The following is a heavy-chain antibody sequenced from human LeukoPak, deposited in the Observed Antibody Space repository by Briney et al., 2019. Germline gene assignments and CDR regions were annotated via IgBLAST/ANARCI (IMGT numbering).Heavy chain of an antibody. CDR3: ARGGVLWFGELSPTYFDY. CDR2: ISSSGSTI. V-gene: IGHV3-48*03. Sequence: PGGSLRLXCAASGFTYSSYEMNWVRRAPGKGLESVSYISSSGSTIYYADSVKGRFTISRDNAKNSLYLQMNSLRAEDTAVYYCARGGVLWFGELSPTYFDYWGQGTLVTVSS. CDR1: GFTYSSYE. J-gene: IGHJ4*02. D-gene: IGHD3-10*01.